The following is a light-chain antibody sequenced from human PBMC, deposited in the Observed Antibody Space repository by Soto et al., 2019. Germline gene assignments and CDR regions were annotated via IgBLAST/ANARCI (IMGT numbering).Light chain of an antibody. CDR3: HVWDGAADHV. V-gene: IGLV3-21*02. Sequence: SYELTQPPSVSVAPGQTAAIPCGGDIIGVRSVHWYRQTPGQTPILVVYDDTDRPSGIPERFSGSKTGTLATLIISTVEAGDEADYYCHVWDGAADHVFGMGTKVTVL. CDR2: DDT. CDR1: IIGVRS. J-gene: IGLJ1*01.